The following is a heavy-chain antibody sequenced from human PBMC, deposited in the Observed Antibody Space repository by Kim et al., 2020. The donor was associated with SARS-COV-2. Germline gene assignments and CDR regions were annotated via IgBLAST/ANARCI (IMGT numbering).Heavy chain of an antibody. D-gene: IGHD6-19*01. CDR2: IIPIFGTA. V-gene: IGHV1-69*13. CDR3: ARQEISEVAGPTRYPFDY. Sequence: SVKVSCKASGGTFSSYAISWVRQAPGQGLEWMGGIIPIFGTANYAQKFQGRVTITADESTSTAYMELSSLRSEDTAVYYCARQEISEVAGPTRYPFDYWGQGTLVTVSS. CDR1: GGTFSSYA. J-gene: IGHJ4*02.